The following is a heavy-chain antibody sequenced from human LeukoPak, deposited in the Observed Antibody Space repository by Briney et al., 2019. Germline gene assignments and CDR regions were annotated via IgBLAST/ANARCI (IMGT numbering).Heavy chain of an antibody. J-gene: IGHJ4*02. V-gene: IGHV3-48*01. Sequence: QPGGSLRLSCAASGFTFSDYSMNWVRQAPGKGLEWVSYISSSSNTIYYADSVKGRFTISRDNAKNSLYLQMNSLRAEDTAVYYCARDRAAGAYPWYFDYWGQGTLVTVSS. CDR3: ARDRAAGAYPWYFDY. CDR1: GFTFSDYS. CDR2: ISSSSNTI. D-gene: IGHD3-16*01.